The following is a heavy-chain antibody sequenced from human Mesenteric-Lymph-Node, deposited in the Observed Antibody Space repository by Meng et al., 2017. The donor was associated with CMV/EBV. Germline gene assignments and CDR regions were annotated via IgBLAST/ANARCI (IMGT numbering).Heavy chain of an antibody. D-gene: IGHD2-2*01. V-gene: IGHV1-8*01. CDR2: MNPNSGNT. J-gene: IGHJ6*02. CDR3: ARELVVPAARNHYYSYGMDV. Sequence: ASVKVSCKASGYTFTSYDINWVRQATGQGLEWMGWMNPNSGNTGYAQKFQGRVTMTRNTSISTAYMELSSLRSDDTAVYYCARELVVPAARNHYYSYGMDVWGQGTTVTVSS. CDR1: GYTFTSYD.